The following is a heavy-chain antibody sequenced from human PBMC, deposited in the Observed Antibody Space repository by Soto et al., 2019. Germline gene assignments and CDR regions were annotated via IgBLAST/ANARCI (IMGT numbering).Heavy chain of an antibody. CDR3: SRHLGVSGSNVITWNWFDP. CDR2: ISYSGST. V-gene: IGHV4-59*08. CDR1: ASPLSSHY. Sequence: SETLSLTCSVAASPLSSHYSSWIRQPPGQGLLRLWHISYSGSTNYNTSLKSRVTISVDTSTTQFSLKLSSVTAADSAVYYCSRHLGVSGSNVITWNWFDPWGQGALVTVSA. D-gene: IGHD6-25*01. J-gene: IGHJ5*02.